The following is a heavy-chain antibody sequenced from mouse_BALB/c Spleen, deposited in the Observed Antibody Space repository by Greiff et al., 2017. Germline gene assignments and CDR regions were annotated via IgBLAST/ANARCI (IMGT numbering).Heavy chain of an antibody. D-gene: IGHD2-10*02. CDR1: GFTFNTYA. Sequence: EVKLMESGGGLVQPKGSLKLSCAASGFTFNTYAMNWVRQAPGKGLEWVARIRSKSNNYATYYADSVKDRFTISRDDSQSMLYLQMNNLKTEDTAMYYCVRRAYGNYGYAMDYWGQGTSVTVSS. CDR2: IRSKSNNYAT. J-gene: IGHJ4*01. CDR3: VRRAYGNYGYAMDY. V-gene: IGHV10-1*02.